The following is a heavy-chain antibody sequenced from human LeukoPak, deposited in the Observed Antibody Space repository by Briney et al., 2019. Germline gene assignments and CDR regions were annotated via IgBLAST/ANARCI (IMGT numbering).Heavy chain of an antibody. V-gene: IGHV1-18*01. J-gene: IGHJ6*03. Sequence: ASVKVSCKASGYTFTSYGISWVRQAPGQGLEWMGWISAYNGNTNYAQKLQGRVTMTTDTSTSTAYMELRSLRSDDTAVYYCARDGCSSTSCYIYYYYMDVWGKGTTVTVSS. CDR3: ARDGCSSTSCYIYYYYMDV. CDR1: GYTFTSYG. D-gene: IGHD2-2*02. CDR2: ISAYNGNT.